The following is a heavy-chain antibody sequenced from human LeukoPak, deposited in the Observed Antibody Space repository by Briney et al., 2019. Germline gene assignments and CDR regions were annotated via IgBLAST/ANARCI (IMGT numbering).Heavy chain of an antibody. CDR3: ARADDFGDYDC. Sequence: PGGSLRLSCAASGFTVSSKYMSWVRQAPGKGLEWVSIIYPGGTTYYADSVKGRFTISRDNSKNTEYLQMNSLKADDAAVYYCARADDFGDYDCWGQGTLVTVSS. J-gene: IGHJ4*02. CDR2: IYPGGTT. V-gene: IGHV3-53*01. CDR1: GFTVSSKY. D-gene: IGHD4-17*01.